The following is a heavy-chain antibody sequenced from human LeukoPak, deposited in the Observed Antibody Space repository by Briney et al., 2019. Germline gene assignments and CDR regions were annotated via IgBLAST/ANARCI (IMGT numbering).Heavy chain of an antibody. CDR2: ISGSSSYI. Sequence: GGSLRLSCAASGFTFSSYEMNWVRQAPGKGLEWVSSISGSSSYIYYADSVKGRFTISRDNAKNSLYLQMNSLRAEDTAVYYCARGQLWFRYWGQGTLVTVSS. J-gene: IGHJ4*02. V-gene: IGHV3-21*01. D-gene: IGHD5-18*01. CDR3: ARGQLWFRY. CDR1: GFTFSSYE.